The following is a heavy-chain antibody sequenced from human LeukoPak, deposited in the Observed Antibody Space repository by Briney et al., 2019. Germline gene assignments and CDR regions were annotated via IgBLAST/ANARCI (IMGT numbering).Heavy chain of an antibody. J-gene: IGHJ4*02. CDR3: ASDRPPIN. V-gene: IGHV1-2*02. CDR1: GYRFIAYY. CDR2: INPNTGGT. Sequence: GASVKVSCKASGYRFIAYYMHWVRQAPGQGLEWLGWINPNTGGTNYAQSCQGRITMTRDTSISTAYMELSSLDYDDTAVYYCASDRPPINWGQGTLVTVSS. D-gene: IGHD5-12*01.